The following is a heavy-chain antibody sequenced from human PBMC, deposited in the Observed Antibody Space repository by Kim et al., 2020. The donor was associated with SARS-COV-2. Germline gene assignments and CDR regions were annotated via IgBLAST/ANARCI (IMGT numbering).Heavy chain of an antibody. CDR1: GFTFSSYA. V-gene: IGHV3-64*01. CDR2: ISSNGGST. Sequence: GGSLRLSCAASGFTFSSYAMHWVRQAPGKGLEYVSAISSNGGSTYYANSVKGRFTISRDNSKNTLYLQMGSLRAEDMAVYYCARGPVGSGYYRDYYYGMGVWGQGAKVTVSS. D-gene: IGHD3-22*01. CDR3: ARGPVGSGYYRDYYYGMGV. J-gene: IGHJ6*02.